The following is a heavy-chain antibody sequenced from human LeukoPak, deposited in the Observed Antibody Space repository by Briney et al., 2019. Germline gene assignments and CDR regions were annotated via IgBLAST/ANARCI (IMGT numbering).Heavy chain of an antibody. V-gene: IGHV4-39*07. J-gene: IGHJ3*02. CDR1: GGSISSSSYY. D-gene: IGHD3-22*01. CDR2: IYYSGST. CDR3: ARDVPMIVVVIATDAFDI. Sequence: SETLSLTCTVSGGSISSSSYYRGWIRQPPGKGLEWIGSIYYSGSTYYNPSLKSRVTISVDTSKNQFSLKLSSVTAADTAVYYCARDVPMIVVVIATDAFDIWGQGTMVTVSS.